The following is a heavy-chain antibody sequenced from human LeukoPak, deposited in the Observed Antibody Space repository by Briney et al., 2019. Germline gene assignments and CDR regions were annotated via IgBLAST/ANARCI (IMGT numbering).Heavy chain of an antibody. CDR3: ARVGMVWGAPIQH. D-gene: IGHD3-10*01. J-gene: IGHJ1*01. CDR1: GGSFSGYY. V-gene: IGHV4-34*01. CDR2: INHSGST. Sequence: PSETLSLTCAVYGGSFSGYYWSWIRQPPGKGLEWIGEINHSGSTNYNPSLKSRVTISVDTSKNQFSLKLSSVTAADTAVYYCARVGMVWGAPIQHWGQGTLVTVSS.